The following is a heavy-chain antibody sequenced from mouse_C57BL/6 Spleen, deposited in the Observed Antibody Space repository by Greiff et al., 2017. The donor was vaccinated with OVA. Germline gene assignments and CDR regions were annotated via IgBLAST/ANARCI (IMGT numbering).Heavy chain of an antibody. J-gene: IGHJ1*03. CDR3: ARDLGYYGYWYFDV. CDR2: ISDGGSYT. CDR1: GFTFSSYA. D-gene: IGHD1-1*01. Sequence: EVKLMESGGGLVKPGGSLKLSCAASGFTFSSYAMSWVRQTPEKRLEWVATISDGGSYTYYPDNVKGRFTISRDNAKNNLYLQMSHLKSEDTAMYYCARDLGYYGYWYFDVWGTGTTVTVSS. V-gene: IGHV5-4*01.